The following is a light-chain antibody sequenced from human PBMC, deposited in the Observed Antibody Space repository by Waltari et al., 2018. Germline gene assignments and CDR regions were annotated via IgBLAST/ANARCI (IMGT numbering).Light chain of an antibody. Sequence: EIVLTQSPGTLSLSPGERATLSCRASQSVSRTLAWYQQKPGQAPRLLIYDASNRATGIPDRFSGIGSGTDFSLTISRLEPEDFAVYYCQKYGTLPATFGQGTKVEIK. V-gene: IGKV3-20*01. J-gene: IGKJ1*01. CDR3: QKYGTLPAT. CDR2: DAS. CDR1: QSVSRT.